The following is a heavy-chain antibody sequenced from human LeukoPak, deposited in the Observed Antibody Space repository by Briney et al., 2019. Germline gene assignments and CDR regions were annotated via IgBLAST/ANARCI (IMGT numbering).Heavy chain of an antibody. V-gene: IGHV5-51*01. J-gene: IGHJ2*01. CDR2: IFPGDSDT. CDR3: ARHNYGDSEDWYFDL. CDR1: GYTFTNDW. Sequence: LGESLKISCKGSGYTFTNDWIGWVRQMPGKGLEWMGLIFPGDSDTRYSPSFQGQVTISADKSISTAYLQWSSLKASDTAMYYCARHNYGDSEDWYFDLWGHGTLVTVSS. D-gene: IGHD4-17*01.